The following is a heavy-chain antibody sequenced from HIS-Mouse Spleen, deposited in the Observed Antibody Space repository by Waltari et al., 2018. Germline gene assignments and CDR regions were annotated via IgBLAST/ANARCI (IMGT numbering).Heavy chain of an antibody. CDR2: IKQDGSEQ. V-gene: IGHV3-7*01. J-gene: IGHJ2*01. CDR1: GFTFSSYW. Sequence: EVQLVESGGGLVQPGGSLRLSCAASGFTFSSYWMSWVRQAPGKRLEWVANIKQDGSEQYYVDSVKGRFTISRDNAKNSLYLQMNSLRAEDTAVYYCARNLNWGDRYWYFDLWGRGTLVTVSS. D-gene: IGHD7-27*01. CDR3: ARNLNWGDRYWYFDL.